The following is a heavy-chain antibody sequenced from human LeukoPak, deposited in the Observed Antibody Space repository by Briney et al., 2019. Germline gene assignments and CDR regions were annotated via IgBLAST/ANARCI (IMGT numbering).Heavy chain of an antibody. J-gene: IGHJ4*02. V-gene: IGHV3-7*01. CDR1: GFTFSSYW. CDR2: IKLDGSEK. Sequence: GSLRLSCAASGFTFSSYWMSWVRQAPGKGLEWVANIKLDGSEKYYVDSAKGRFTISRDNAKKSVFLQMNSLRAEDTAPYYCARVRGYSYAFDYWGQGTLVTVSS. D-gene: IGHD5-18*01. CDR3: ARVRGYSYAFDY.